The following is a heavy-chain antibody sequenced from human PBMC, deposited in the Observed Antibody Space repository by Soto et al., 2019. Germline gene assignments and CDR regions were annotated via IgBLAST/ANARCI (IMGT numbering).Heavy chain of an antibody. CDR3: ATKTGGGWEDGMDV. CDR2: IYYSGST. Sequence: QLQLQESGPGLVKPSETLSLTCTVSGGSISISSYYWGWIRQPPGKGLEWIGSIYYSGSTYYNPSLKSRVTIAVDTSKNQFSLKLSSVTAADTAVYYCATKTGGGWEDGMDVWGQGTTVTVSS. V-gene: IGHV4-39*01. J-gene: IGHJ6*02. CDR1: GGSISISSYY. D-gene: IGHD6-19*01.